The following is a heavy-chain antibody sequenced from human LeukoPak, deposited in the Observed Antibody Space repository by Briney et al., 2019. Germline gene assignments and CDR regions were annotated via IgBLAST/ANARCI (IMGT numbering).Heavy chain of an antibody. CDR1: GGSISSSSYY. CDR3: ATSADSSGND. J-gene: IGHJ4*02. V-gene: IGHV3-7*03. CDR2: IKGDGSYK. Sequence: PSETLSLTCTVSGGSISSSSYYWGWIRQPPGKGLEWVANIKGDGSYKYYVDSVKGRFTISRDNAKSSVYLQMNTLRAEDTAVYYCATSADSSGNDWGQGTLVTVSS. D-gene: IGHD3-22*01.